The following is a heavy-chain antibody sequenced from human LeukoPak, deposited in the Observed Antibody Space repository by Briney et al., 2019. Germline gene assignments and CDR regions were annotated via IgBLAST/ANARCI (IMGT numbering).Heavy chain of an antibody. V-gene: IGHV4-61*02. Sequence: SETLSLTCTVSGGSISSGSYYWSWIRQPAGKGLEWIGRIHTSGSTNYNPSLKSRVTISVDTSKNQFSLKLSSVTAADTAVYYCARGFGVVVAAIDYWGQGTLVTVSS. J-gene: IGHJ4*02. CDR1: GGSISSGSYY. D-gene: IGHD2-15*01. CDR3: ARGFGVVVAAIDY. CDR2: IHTSGST.